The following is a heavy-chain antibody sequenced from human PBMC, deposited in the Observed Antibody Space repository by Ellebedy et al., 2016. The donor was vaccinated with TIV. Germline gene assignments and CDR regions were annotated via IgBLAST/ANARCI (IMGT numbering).Heavy chain of an antibody. Sequence: SETLSLXCTVSGGSISSSSYYWVWIRQPPGKGLEWIGSVYYSGTTYYNSSLKSRVTMSVDTSKNQFSLQLSSVTAADTAVYYCARLRYDSSGFPTNYFDYWGQGTLVTASS. CDR3: ARLRYDSSGFPTNYFDY. J-gene: IGHJ4*02. V-gene: IGHV4-39*01. D-gene: IGHD3-22*01. CDR1: GGSISSSSYY. CDR2: VYYSGTT.